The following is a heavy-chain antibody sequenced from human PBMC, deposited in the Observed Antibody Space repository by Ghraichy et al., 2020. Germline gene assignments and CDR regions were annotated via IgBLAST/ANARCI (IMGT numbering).Heavy chain of an antibody. CDR1: GGSISSSSYY. D-gene: IGHD6-13*01. CDR2: IYYSGST. J-gene: IGHJ4*02. CDR3: ARRGYSSSAYED. V-gene: IGHV4-39*01. Sequence: SQTLSLNCTVSGGSISSSSYYWGWIRQPPGKGLEWIGSIYYSGSTYYNPSLKSRVTISVDTSKNQFSLKLSSVTAADTAVYYCARRGYSSSAYEDWGQGTLVTVSS.